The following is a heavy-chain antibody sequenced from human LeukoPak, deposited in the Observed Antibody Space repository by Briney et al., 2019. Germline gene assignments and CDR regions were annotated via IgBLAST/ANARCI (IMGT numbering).Heavy chain of an antibody. CDR2: ISSNGGTT. CDR1: CIIFSSYA. V-gene: IGHV3-64D*06. Sequence: GGSLRLSCSASCIIFSSYAMHWVRQAPGKGLEYVSAISSNGGTTYYADSVKGRFTISRDNSKNTLYLQMSRLRAEDTAVYYCVKVLYGSGSLLGDACDIWGQGTMVTVSS. CDR3: VKVLYGSGSLLGDACDI. D-gene: IGHD3-10*01. J-gene: IGHJ3*02.